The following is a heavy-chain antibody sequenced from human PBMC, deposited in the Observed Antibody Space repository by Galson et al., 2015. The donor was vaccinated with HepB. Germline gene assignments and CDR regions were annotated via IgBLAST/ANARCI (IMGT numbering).Heavy chain of an antibody. CDR2: IDPSDSYT. J-gene: IGHJ5*02. D-gene: IGHD4-23*01. CDR3: ARHAETDTREADYGGYNWFDP. Sequence: QSGAEVKKPGESLRISCKGSGYSFTSYWISWVRQMPGKGLEWMGRIDPSDSYTNYSPSFQGHVTISADKSISTAYLQWSSLKASDTAMYYCARHAETDTREADYGGYNWFDPWGQGTLVTVSS. CDR1: GYSFTSYW. V-gene: IGHV5-10-1*01.